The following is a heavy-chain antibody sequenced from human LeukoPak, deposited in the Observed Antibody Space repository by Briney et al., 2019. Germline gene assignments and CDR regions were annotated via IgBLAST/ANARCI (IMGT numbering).Heavy chain of an antibody. Sequence: ASVKVSCKASGYTFTSYGISWVRQAPGQGLEWMGWISANDGNTDYPQKLQGRVTMTTDTSTSTVYMELSSLRSEDTAVYYCARDREGYYDSSGYNTQDYWGQGTLVTVSS. CDR1: GYTFTSYG. D-gene: IGHD3-22*01. CDR2: ISANDGNT. CDR3: ARDREGYYDSSGYNTQDY. V-gene: IGHV1-18*01. J-gene: IGHJ4*02.